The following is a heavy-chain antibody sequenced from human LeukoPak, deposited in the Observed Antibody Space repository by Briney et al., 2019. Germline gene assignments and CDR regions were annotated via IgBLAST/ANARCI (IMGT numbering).Heavy chain of an antibody. CDR2: IYWDDDK. J-gene: IGHJ4*02. Sequence: SGPTLVKPTQTLTLTCTFSGLSLSTSGVAVGWIRQPPGKALEWLALIYWDDDKRYSPSLKSRLTITKDTSKNQVVLTMTNMDPVDTATYNCAHRSYYSGSKTFDYWGQGTLVTVSS. CDR3: AHRSYYSGSKTFDY. CDR1: GLSLSTSGVA. D-gene: IGHD3-10*01. V-gene: IGHV2-5*02.